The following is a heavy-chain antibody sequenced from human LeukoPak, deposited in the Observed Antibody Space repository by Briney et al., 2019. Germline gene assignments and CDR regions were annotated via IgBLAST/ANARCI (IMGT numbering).Heavy chain of an antibody. V-gene: IGHV5-51*01. J-gene: IGHJ3*02. Sequence: GESLKISCKGSGYSFTSYWIGWVRQMPGKGLEWMGIIYPGDSDTRYSPSFQGQVTISADKSISTAYLQWSSLKASGTAMYYCARQVFGYSYGYSAFDIWGQGTMVTVSS. CDR2: IYPGDSDT. CDR1: GYSFTSYW. CDR3: ARQVFGYSYGYSAFDI. D-gene: IGHD5-18*01.